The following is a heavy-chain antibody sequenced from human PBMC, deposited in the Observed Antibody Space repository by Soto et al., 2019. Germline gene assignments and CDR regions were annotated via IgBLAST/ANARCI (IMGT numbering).Heavy chain of an antibody. CDR2: IYYSGST. J-gene: IGHJ4*02. D-gene: IGHD3-3*01. CDR1: GGSISSYY. Sequence: SETLSLTCTVSGGSISSYYWSWIRQPPGKGLEWIGYIYYSGSTNYNPSLKSRVTISVDTSKNQFSLKLRSVTAADTAVYYCASSTRARGFWPFRFDYWGQGTLVTVSS. V-gene: IGHV4-59*01. CDR3: ASSTRARGFWPFRFDY.